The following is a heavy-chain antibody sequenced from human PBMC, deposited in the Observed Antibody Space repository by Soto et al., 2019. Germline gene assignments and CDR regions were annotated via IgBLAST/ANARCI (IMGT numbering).Heavy chain of an antibody. J-gene: IGHJ5*02. Sequence: GGSLRLSCVVSGSPGLPFKDYAMTWVRQAPGKGLEWVSSISGHTSTPYRADSVKGRFTISRDNSKNTVYLQMTSLRGEDTAVYFCAKCGLVVLTAQNWFDPWGQGTLVTVSS. D-gene: IGHD2-2*01. V-gene: IGHV3-23*01. CDR1: GSPGLPFKDYA. CDR3: AKCGLVVLTAQNWFDP. CDR2: ISGHTSTP.